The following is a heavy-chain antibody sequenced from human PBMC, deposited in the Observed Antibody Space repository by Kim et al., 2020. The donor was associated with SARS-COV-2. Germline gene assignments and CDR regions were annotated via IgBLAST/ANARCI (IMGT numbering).Heavy chain of an antibody. J-gene: IGHJ4*02. Sequence: GESLQISCKGSGYSFTSYWISWVRQMPGKGLEWMGRIDPSDSYTNYSPSFQGHVTISADKSISTAYLQWSSLKASDTAMYYCATGLIAAAVGLVFDYWGQGTLVTVSS. CDR1: GYSFTSYW. D-gene: IGHD6-13*01. CDR2: IDPSDSYT. V-gene: IGHV5-10-1*01. CDR3: ATGLIAAAVGLVFDY.